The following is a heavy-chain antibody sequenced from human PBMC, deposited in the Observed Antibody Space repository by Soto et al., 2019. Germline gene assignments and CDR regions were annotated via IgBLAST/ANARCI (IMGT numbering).Heavy chain of an antibody. CDR1: GFTFSSYE. CDR2: ISSSGSTI. V-gene: IGHV3-48*03. Sequence: PGGSLRLSCAASGFTFSSYEMNWVRQAPGKGLEWVSYISSSGSTIYYADSVKGRFTISRDNAKNSLYLQMNSLRAEDTAVYYCARDQRWLQSRGGFDYWGQGTLVTVSS. CDR3: ARDQRWLQSRGGFDY. D-gene: IGHD5-12*01. J-gene: IGHJ4*02.